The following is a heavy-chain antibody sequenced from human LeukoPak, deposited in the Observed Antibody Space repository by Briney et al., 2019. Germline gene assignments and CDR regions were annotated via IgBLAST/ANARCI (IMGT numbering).Heavy chain of an antibody. CDR3: ATTLNVATAGYF. D-gene: IGHD6-13*01. V-gene: IGHV3-7*01. Sequence: GGSLRLSCAASGFTFSSYAMSWVRQAPGKGLEWVANVQQEGSERYYVDSVKGRFTISRDNAKNSVYLQMNSLRAEDTAMYYCATTLNVATAGYFLGQGTLVAVSS. J-gene: IGHJ4*02. CDR2: VQQEGSER. CDR1: GFTFSSYA.